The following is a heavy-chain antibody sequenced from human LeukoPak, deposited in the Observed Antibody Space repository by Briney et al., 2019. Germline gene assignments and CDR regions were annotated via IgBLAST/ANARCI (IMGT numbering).Heavy chain of an antibody. D-gene: IGHD6-13*01. CDR1: GYTFTGYY. V-gene: IGHV1-2*02. Sequence: ASVKVSCKASGYTFTGYYMHWVRRAPGQGLEWMGWINPNSGGTNYAQKFQGRVTMTRDTSISTAYMELSRLRSDDTAVYYCARDPGPTAGYSSWFDAFDIWGQGTMVTVSS. J-gene: IGHJ3*02. CDR2: INPNSGGT. CDR3: ARDPGPTAGYSSWFDAFDI.